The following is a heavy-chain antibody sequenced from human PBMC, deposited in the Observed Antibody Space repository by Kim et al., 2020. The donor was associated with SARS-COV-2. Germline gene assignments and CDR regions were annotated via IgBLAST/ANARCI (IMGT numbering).Heavy chain of an antibody. Sequence: GGSLRLSCAASGFTFSTYGMTWVRQAPGRGLECVSAIDRGSGVTTNYADSVKGRFTISRDNSKNTLFLQMNSLRDDDTAVYYCARRAEGLWAFDYWGQGSQVTVSS. J-gene: IGHJ4*02. CDR3: ARRAEGLWAFDY. CDR2: IDRGSGVTT. V-gene: IGHV3-23*01. D-gene: IGHD3-16*01. CDR1: GFTFSTYG.